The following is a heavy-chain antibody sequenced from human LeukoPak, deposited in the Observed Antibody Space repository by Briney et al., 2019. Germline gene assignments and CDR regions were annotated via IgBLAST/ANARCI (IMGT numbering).Heavy chain of an antibody. Sequence: GGSLRLSCAASGFTFSSYAMSWVRQAPGKGLVWVSRINSDGSSTSYADSVKGRFTISRDNAKNTLYLQMNSLRAEDTAVYYCARRGSYGRSGFDYWGQGTLVTVSS. V-gene: IGHV3-74*01. J-gene: IGHJ4*02. CDR2: INSDGSST. CDR1: GFTFSSYA. D-gene: IGHD5-18*01. CDR3: ARRGSYGRSGFDY.